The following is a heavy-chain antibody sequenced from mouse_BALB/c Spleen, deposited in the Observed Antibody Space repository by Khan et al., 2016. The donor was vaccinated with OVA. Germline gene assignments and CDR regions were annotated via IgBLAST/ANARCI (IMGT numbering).Heavy chain of an antibody. J-gene: IGHJ3*01. V-gene: IGHV1S22*01. CDR2: IYPGSGST. CDR1: GYTFTSYW. Sequence: LQQSGSELVRPGASVKLSCKASGYTFTSYWIHWVKQRPGQGLEWIGEIYPGSGSTNYDEKFKSKATLTVDTSSSTAYMQLSSLTSEDSAVYYCTRWCYWFAYWGQGTLVTVSA. CDR3: TRWCYWFAY. D-gene: IGHD1-1*02.